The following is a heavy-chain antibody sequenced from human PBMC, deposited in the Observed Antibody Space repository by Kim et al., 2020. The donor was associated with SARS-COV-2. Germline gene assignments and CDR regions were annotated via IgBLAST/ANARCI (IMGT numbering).Heavy chain of an antibody. CDR3: AREVMVRGVIAWFDP. V-gene: IGHV5-10-1*01. CDR1: GYSFTSYW. CDR2: IDPSDSYT. Sequence: GESLKISCKGSGYSFTSYWISWVRQMPGKGLEWMGRIDPSDSYTNYSPSFQGHVTISADKSISTAYLQWSSLKASDTAMYYCAREVMVRGVIAWFDPWGQGTLVTVSS. J-gene: IGHJ5*02. D-gene: IGHD3-10*01.